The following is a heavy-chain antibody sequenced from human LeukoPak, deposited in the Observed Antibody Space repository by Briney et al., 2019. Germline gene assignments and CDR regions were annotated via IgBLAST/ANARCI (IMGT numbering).Heavy chain of an antibody. J-gene: IGHJ4*02. CDR2: IYYSGST. CDR1: GGSISSGGYY. Sequence: PSQTLSLTCTVSGGSISSGGYYWSWIRQHPGKGLEWIGYIYYSGSTYYNPSLKSRVTISVDTSKNQFSLKLSSVTAADTAVYYCARVRGGYSSSWDYYFDYWGQGTLVTVSS. V-gene: IGHV4-31*03. CDR3: ARVRGGYSSSWDYYFDY. D-gene: IGHD6-13*01.